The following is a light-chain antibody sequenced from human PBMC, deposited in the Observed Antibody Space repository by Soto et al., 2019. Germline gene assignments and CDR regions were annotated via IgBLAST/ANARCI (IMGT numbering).Light chain of an antibody. CDR2: DAS. CDR3: QQYGISPRT. V-gene: IGKV3-20*01. CDR1: QSVSSY. Sequence: EIVLTQSPATLSLSPGERATLSCRASQSVSSYLAWYQQKPGQAPRLLIYDASSRATGIPDRFSGSGSGTDFTLTISRLEPEDFAVYYCQQYGISPRTFGQGTKVDI. J-gene: IGKJ1*01.